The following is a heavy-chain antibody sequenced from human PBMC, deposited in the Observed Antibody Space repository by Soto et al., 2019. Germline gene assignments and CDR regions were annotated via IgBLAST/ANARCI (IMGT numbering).Heavy chain of an antibody. J-gene: IGHJ4*02. D-gene: IGHD2-15*01. Sequence: LRLSCAASGFTFSSYAMGWVRQGPGKVLEWVAVVSIGGSTHYADSVRGRFTISRDNSKNTLSLQMNSLTAEDTAVYFCAKRRGAGGHFDYWGQGALVTVSS. CDR2: VSIGGST. CDR1: GFTFSSYA. V-gene: IGHV3-23*01. CDR3: AKRRGAGGHFDY.